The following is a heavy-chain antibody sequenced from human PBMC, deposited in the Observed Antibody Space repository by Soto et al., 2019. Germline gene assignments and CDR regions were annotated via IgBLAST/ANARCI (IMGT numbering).Heavy chain of an antibody. D-gene: IGHD3-22*01. CDR1: GCSISSSSYY. CDR2: IYYSGST. CDR3: ARQQGSYYDSSGYFDY. J-gene: IGHJ4*02. V-gene: IGHV4-39*01. Sequence: XETLSLTCTVSGCSISSSSYYWGWIRQPRGKGLEWIGSIYYSGSTYYNPSLKSRVTISVDTSKNQFSLKLSSVTAADTAVYYCARQQGSYYDSSGYFDYWGQGTLVTVSS.